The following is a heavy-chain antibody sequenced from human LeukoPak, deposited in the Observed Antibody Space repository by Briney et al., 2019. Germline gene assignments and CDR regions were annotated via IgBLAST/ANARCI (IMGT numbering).Heavy chain of an antibody. V-gene: IGHV3-64*01. CDR2: ICSNGGST. D-gene: IGHD3-9*01. J-gene: IGHJ4*02. CDR1: GFTFSSYA. Sequence: GGSLRLSCADSGFTFSSYAMHWGPQAPGKGVGYVSAICSNGGSTYYANSVKGRFTISRDNSKNTLYLLMGSLRAEDIALNYCARVQPSLYGYYDILTGYYIYWGQGTLVTVSS. CDR3: ARVQPSLYGYYDILTGYYIY.